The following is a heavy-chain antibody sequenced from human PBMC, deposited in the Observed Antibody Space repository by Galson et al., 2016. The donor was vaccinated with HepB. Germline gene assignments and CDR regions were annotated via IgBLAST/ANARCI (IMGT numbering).Heavy chain of an antibody. V-gene: IGHV4-39*01. CDR1: GGSISTRSYY. J-gene: IGHJ4*02. D-gene: IGHD2-21*02. CDR3: ARQDFPHCGGYCYWSSGPHFFDF. CDR2: IVYSGSS. Sequence: ETLSLTCTISGGSISTRSYYWGWIRQPPGKGLEWIGSIVYSGSSYYTPSLKSRVTIAVDTSKNQFSLQLSSVTAADTAVYYCARQDFPHCGGYCYWSSGPHFFDFWGQGTLVTVSS.